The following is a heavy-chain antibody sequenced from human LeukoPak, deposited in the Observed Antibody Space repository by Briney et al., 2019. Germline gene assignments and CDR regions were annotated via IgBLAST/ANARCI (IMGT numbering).Heavy chain of an antibody. Sequence: PSETLSLTCTVSGGSISSYYWSWIRQPPGKGLEWIGYIYYSGNTNYNPSLKSRVTISVDTSKNQFSLKLSSVTAADTAVYYCARARPVNTAMAKSDAFDIWGQGTMVTVSS. CDR3: ARARPVNTAMAKSDAFDI. J-gene: IGHJ3*02. CDR2: IYYSGNT. D-gene: IGHD5-18*01. V-gene: IGHV4-59*01. CDR1: GGSISSYY.